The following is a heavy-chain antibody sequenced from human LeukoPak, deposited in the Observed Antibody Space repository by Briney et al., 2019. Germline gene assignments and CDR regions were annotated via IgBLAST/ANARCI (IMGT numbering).Heavy chain of an antibody. Sequence: ASVNVSCKASGYTFTGYYMHWVRQAPGQGLEWMGWINPNSGNTNYAQKFQGRVTMTTDTFTSTAYMELRSLRSDDTAVFFYARDPKTKTDYYDSSGYYAVDYWGQGTLVTVSS. CDR1: GYTFTGYY. D-gene: IGHD3-22*01. CDR2: INPNSGNT. V-gene: IGHV1-2*02. J-gene: IGHJ4*02. CDR3: ARDPKTKTDYYDSSGYYAVDY.